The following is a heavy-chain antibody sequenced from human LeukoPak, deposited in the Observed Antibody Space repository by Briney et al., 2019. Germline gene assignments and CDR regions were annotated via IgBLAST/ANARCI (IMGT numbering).Heavy chain of an antibody. CDR3: ARDDSSSSGKHAFDI. CDR2: ISSSNSTI. J-gene: IGHJ3*02. V-gene: IGHV3-48*01. CDR1: GFTFSNYN. D-gene: IGHD6-13*01. Sequence: GGSLRLSCAASGFTFSNYNMNWVRQAPGKGLEWVSYISSSNSTIYYAGSVKGRFTISRDNAKNSLYLQMNSLRADVTAVYYCARDDSSSSGKHAFDIWGQGTMITVSS.